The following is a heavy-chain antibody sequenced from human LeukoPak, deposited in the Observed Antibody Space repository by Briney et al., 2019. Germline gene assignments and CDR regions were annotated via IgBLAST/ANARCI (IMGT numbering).Heavy chain of an antibody. D-gene: IGHD2-2*02. CDR2: ITPNSGGT. V-gene: IGHV1-2*02. CDR3: ARERGYCSSSMCYTSDAFDI. Sequence: ASVKVSCKTSGYTFTGYYMHWVRQAPGHGLEWMGWITPNSGGTKYAQRFQGRVTMTRDTSISTAYMELSRLRSDDTAVYYCARERGYCSSSMCYTSDAFDIWDQGTMVTVSS. CDR1: GYTFTGYY. J-gene: IGHJ3*02.